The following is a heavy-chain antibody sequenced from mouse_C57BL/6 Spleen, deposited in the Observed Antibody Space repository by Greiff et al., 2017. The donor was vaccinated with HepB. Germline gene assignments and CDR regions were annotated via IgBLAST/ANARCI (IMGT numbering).Heavy chain of an antibody. V-gene: IGHV7-3*01. Sequence: EVMLVESGGGLVQPGGSLSLSCAASGFTFTDYYMSWVRQPPGKALEWLGFIRNKANGYTTEYSVSVKGRFTISRDNSQSILYLQMNALRAEDSATYYCASSNSYYYAMDYWGQGTSVTVSS. CDR2: IRNKANGYTT. D-gene: IGHD2-5*01. J-gene: IGHJ4*01. CDR1: GFTFTDYY. CDR3: ASSNSYYYAMDY.